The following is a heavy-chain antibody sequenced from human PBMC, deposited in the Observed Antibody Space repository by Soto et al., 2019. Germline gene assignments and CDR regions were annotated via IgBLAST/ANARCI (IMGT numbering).Heavy chain of an antibody. V-gene: IGHV1-8*01. CDR3: ARERGVIDY. Sequence: QVQLVQSGAEVKKHGASVKVSCKASGYTFTSYDINWVRQATGQGLEGMGWMNPNSGNTVYAQKFQGRVTMTRDTSISTDYMELSSRSSEDTAVYYCARERGVIDYWGQGTLVTVSA. CDR1: GYTFTSYD. D-gene: IGHD3-10*01. CDR2: MNPNSGNT. J-gene: IGHJ4*02.